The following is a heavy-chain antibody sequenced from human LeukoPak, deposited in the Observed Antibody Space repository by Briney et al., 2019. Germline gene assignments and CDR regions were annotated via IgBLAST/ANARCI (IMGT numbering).Heavy chain of an antibody. J-gene: IGHJ4*02. V-gene: IGHV3-7*01. D-gene: IGHD6-13*01. CDR1: GFSFSTYW. Sequence: GGSLRLSCAASGFSFSTYWMSWVRQAPGKGLEWVANIKQDGSEKYYVDSAKGRFTISRDNAKNSLYLQMNSLRAEDTAVYYCATDLGSSRPNFWGQGILVTISS. CDR3: ATDLGSSRPNF. CDR2: IKQDGSEK.